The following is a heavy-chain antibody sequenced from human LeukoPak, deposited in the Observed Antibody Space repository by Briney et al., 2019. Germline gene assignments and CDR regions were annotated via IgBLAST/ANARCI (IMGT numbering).Heavy chain of an antibody. CDR1: GGSIRSYY. Sequence: PSGTLSLTCTVSGGSIRSYYWSWIRQPPGKGLEWIGSIYHSGSTYYNPSLKSRVTISVDTSKNQFSLKLSSVTAADTAVYYCASPKGGRYYDSSGLRYWGQGTLVTVSS. V-gene: IGHV4-38-2*02. J-gene: IGHJ4*02. CDR2: IYHSGST. D-gene: IGHD3-22*01. CDR3: ASPKGGRYYDSSGLRY.